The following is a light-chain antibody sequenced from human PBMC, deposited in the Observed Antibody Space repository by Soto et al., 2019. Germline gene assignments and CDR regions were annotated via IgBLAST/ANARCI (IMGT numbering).Light chain of an antibody. CDR2: GNS. V-gene: IGLV1-40*01. Sequence: QSVLTQPPSVSGATGQRVTISCTESSSNIGAGYDVHWYQQLPGTAPKLLIYGNSNRPSGVPDRFAGSKSGTSASLAITGLQAEDEADYYCQSYDSSVSKVVFGGGTKLTVL. J-gene: IGLJ2*01. CDR3: QSYDSSVSKVV. CDR1: SSNIGAGYD.